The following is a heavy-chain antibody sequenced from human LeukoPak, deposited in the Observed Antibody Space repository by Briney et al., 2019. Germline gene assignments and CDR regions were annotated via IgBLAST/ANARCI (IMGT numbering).Heavy chain of an antibody. Sequence: ASVKLSCKASGYTFTGYYMHWVRQAPGQGLEWMRWINPNSGGTNYAQKFQDRVTMTRDTSISTAYLELSRLRSDDTAVYYCARASDSSGYYYVPDAFDIGDQGTMVTVSS. D-gene: IGHD3-22*01. J-gene: IGHJ3*02. CDR2: INPNSGGT. CDR3: ARASDSSGYYYVPDAFDI. V-gene: IGHV1-2*02. CDR1: GYTFTGYY.